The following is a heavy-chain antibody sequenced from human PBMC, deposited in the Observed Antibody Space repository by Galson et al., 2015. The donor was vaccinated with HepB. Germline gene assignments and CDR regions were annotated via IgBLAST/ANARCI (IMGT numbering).Heavy chain of an antibody. CDR3: ARDQGITFGGVIVIPGEGSAFDI. CDR1: GFTFSSYA. Sequence: SLRLSCAASGFTFSSYAMHWVRQAPGKGLEWVAVISYDGSNKYYADSVKGRFTISRDNSKNTLYLQMNSLRAEDTAVYYCARDQGITFGGVIVIPGEGSAFDIWGQGTMVTVSS. V-gene: IGHV3-30-3*01. D-gene: IGHD3-16*02. J-gene: IGHJ3*02. CDR2: ISYDGSNK.